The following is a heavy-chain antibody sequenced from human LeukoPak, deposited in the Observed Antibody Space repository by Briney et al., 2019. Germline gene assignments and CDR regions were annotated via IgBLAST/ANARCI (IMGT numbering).Heavy chain of an antibody. D-gene: IGHD4-17*01. CDR3: AREKGDYDPEYYFDY. CDR1: GYTFTSYG. Sequence: GASVKVSCKASGYTFTSYGISWVRQAPGQGLEWMGWISAYNGNTNYAQKLQGRVTVTTDTSTSTAYMELRSLRSDDTAVYYCAREKGDYDPEYYFDYWGQGTLVTVSS. CDR2: ISAYNGNT. J-gene: IGHJ4*02. V-gene: IGHV1-18*01.